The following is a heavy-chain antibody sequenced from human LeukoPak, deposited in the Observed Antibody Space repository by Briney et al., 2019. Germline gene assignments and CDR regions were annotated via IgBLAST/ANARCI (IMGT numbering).Heavy chain of an antibody. V-gene: IGHV1-46*01. J-gene: IGHJ4*02. CDR3: AREIGPRQLHLWGSAFDY. Sequence: ASVKVSCKASGYTFINYYMHWVRQAPGQGLEWMGIINPSGGTTSYAQNFQGRVTMTRDTSTSTVYMELSSLRSEDTAVYYCAREIGPRQLHLWGSAFDYWGQGTLVTVPS. CDR2: INPSGGTT. CDR1: GYTFINYY. D-gene: IGHD5-18*01.